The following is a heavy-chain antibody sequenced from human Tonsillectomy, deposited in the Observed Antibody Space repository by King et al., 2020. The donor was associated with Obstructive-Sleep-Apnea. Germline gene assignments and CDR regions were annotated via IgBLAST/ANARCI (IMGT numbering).Heavy chain of an antibody. J-gene: IGHJ4*01. D-gene: IGHD4-17*01. V-gene: IGHV4-59*01. CDR1: GGSFGAYY. Sequence: QLQESGPRLVKPWETLSLTCTVSGGSFGAYYWSWIRQPPGRGLEWIGNIYYTGNTNYNPSLKGRITMSVDTSKKQFSLKLRSVTAADTAVYFCAGDYGDYKVDYWGQGSLVTVSS. CDR3: AGDYGDYKVDY. CDR2: IYYTGNT.